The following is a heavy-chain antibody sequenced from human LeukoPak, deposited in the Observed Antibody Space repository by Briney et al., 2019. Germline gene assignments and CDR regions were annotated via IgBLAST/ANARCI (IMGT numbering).Heavy chain of an antibody. CDR3: AREGVLRYFDWSNWFDP. Sequence: GSLRLSCAASGFTFSNHDMYWVRQAPGKGLEWIGEINHSGSTNYNPSLKSRVTISVDTSKNQFSLKLSSVTAADTAVYYCAREGVLRYFDWSNWFDPWGQGTLVTVSS. CDR1: GFTFSNHD. D-gene: IGHD3-9*01. J-gene: IGHJ5*02. V-gene: IGHV4-34*01. CDR2: INHSGST.